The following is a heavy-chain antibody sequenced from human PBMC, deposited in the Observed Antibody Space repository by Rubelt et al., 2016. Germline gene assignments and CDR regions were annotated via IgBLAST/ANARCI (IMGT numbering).Heavy chain of an antibody. V-gene: IGHV4-31*03. D-gene: IGHD3-22*01. CDR3: ARADYYDSSGYHNWFDP. CDR2: IYYSGST. CDR1: GGSISSGGYY. J-gene: IGHJ5*02. Sequence: QVQLQESGPGLVKPSQTLSLTCTVSGGSISSGGYYWSWIRQHPGKGLEWIGYIYYSGSTYYNPSLKSRVTCSVNTSKNQSSLRLSALTAADTAVYYCARADYYDSSGYHNWFDPWGQGTLVTVSS.